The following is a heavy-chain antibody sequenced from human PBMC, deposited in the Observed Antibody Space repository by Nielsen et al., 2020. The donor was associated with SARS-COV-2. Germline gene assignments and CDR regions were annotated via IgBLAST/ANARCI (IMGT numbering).Heavy chain of an antibody. J-gene: IGHJ3*02. CDR1: GFTVSSNY. D-gene: IGHD3-3*01. V-gene: IGHV3-21*01. CDR2: ISSRSDYI. Sequence: GGSLRLSCAASGFTVSSNYMNWVRQAPGKGLEWVSFISSRSDYIYYADSMKGRFTISRDNAKNSLFLQMNRLRVEDTAVYYCARDGGRRTMFGVNHRVRKDAFDIWGQGTMVTVSS. CDR3: ARDGGRRTMFGVNHRVRKDAFDI.